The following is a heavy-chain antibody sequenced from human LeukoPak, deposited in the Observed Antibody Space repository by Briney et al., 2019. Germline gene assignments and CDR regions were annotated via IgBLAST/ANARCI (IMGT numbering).Heavy chain of an antibody. CDR1: GFTFSSYE. V-gene: IGHV3-48*03. CDR3: ATQYSSDSFDY. CDR2: ISSSGSTI. Sequence: GSLRLSCAASGFTFSSYEMNWVRQAPGKGLEWVSYISSSGSTIYYADSVKGRFTISRDNAKNSLYLQMNSLRAEDTAVYYCATQYSSDSFDYWGQGTQVTVSS. D-gene: IGHD6-19*01. J-gene: IGHJ4*02.